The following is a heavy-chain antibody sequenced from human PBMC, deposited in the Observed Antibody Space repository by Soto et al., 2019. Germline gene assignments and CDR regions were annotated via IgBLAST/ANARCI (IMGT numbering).Heavy chain of an antibody. CDR1: GGTFSSYT. CDR3: AREATADAFDI. Sequence: EASVKVSCKASGGTFSSYTISWVRQAPGQGLEWMGRIIPILGIANYAQKFQGRVTITTDKSTSTAYMELSSLRSEDTAVYYCAREATADAFDIWGQGTMVTVSS. D-gene: IGHD5-12*01. J-gene: IGHJ3*02. CDR2: IIPILGIA. V-gene: IGHV1-69*04.